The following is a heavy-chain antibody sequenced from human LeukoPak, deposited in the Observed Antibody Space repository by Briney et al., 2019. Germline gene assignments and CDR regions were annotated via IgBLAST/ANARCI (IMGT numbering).Heavy chain of an antibody. CDR2: FDPEDGET. J-gene: IGHJ4*02. CDR3: AKFLPTHIVVANYYFDY. D-gene: IGHD2-21*01. Sequence: ASVKVSCKVSGYTLTELSMHWVRQAPGKGLEWMGGFDPEDGETIYAQKFQGRVTMTEDTSTDTAYMELSSLRSEDTAVYYCAKFLPTHIVVANYYFDYWGQGTLVTVSS. V-gene: IGHV1-24*01. CDR1: GYTLTELS.